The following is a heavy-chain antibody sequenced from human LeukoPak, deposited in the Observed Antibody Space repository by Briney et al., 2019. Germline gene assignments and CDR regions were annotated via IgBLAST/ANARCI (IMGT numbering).Heavy chain of an antibody. J-gene: IGHJ4*02. Sequence: PGGSLRLSCAASGFTFSSYWMHWVRQAPGKGLVWVSRINSDGSSTSYADSAKGRFTISRDNAKNTLYLQMNSLRAEDTAVYYCASHTYYYDSSGYKLLDYWGQGTLVTVSS. CDR1: GFTFSSYW. V-gene: IGHV3-74*01. CDR3: ASHTYYYDSSGYKLLDY. D-gene: IGHD3-22*01. CDR2: INSDGSST.